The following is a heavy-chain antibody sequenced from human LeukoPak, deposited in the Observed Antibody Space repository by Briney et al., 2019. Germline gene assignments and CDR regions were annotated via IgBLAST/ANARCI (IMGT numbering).Heavy chain of an antibody. D-gene: IGHD3-22*01. J-gene: IGHJ4*02. CDR1: GFTFSSYG. CDR3: VKDANGYYYDSSGYSPTDY. V-gene: IGHV3-30*18. Sequence: GGSLRLSCAASGFTFSSYGMHWVRQAPGKGLEWVAVISYDGSNKYYADSVKGRSTISRDNSKNTLYLQMNSLRAEDTAVYYCVKDANGYYYDSSGYSPTDYWGQGTLVTVSS. CDR2: ISYDGSNK.